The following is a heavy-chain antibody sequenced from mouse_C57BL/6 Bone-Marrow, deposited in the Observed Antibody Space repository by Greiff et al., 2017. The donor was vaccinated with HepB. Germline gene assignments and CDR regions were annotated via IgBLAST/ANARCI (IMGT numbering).Heavy chain of an antibody. CDR1: GFTFSDYG. CDR3: ARSTVVGRAWFAY. CDR2: ISSGSSTI. J-gene: IGHJ3*01. D-gene: IGHD1-1*01. V-gene: IGHV5-17*01. Sequence: EVKLVESGGGLVKPGGSLKLSCAASGFTFSDYGMHWVRQAPEKGLEWVAYISSGSSTIYYADTVKGRFTISRDNAKNTLFLQMTSLRSEDTAMYYCARSTVVGRAWFAYWGQGTLVTVSA.